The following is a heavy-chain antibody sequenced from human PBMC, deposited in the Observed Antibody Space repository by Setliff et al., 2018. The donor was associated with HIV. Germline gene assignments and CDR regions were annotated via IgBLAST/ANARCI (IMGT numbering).Heavy chain of an antibody. J-gene: IGHJ3*02. D-gene: IGHD3-3*01. CDR3: ARAAADFNFWTGCHPHPFDI. Sequence: GGSLRLSCAASGFTVSGYWMSWVRQAPGKGLEWVANIEQDGSERYYVDSVKGRFTISRDNTNNYLYLHMNSLRAEDTAVYYCARAAADFNFWTGCHPHPFDIWGQGTMVTVSS. V-gene: IGHV3-7*01. CDR2: IEQDGSER. CDR1: GFTVSGYW.